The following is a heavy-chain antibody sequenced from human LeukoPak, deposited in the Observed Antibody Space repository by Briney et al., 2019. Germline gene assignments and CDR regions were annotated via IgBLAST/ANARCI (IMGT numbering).Heavy chain of an antibody. J-gene: IGHJ5*02. V-gene: IGHV3-48*03. CDR3: ARDAHPPSGYSSGWYSRGNWFDP. Sequence: GGSLRLSCAASGFTFSSYEMNWVRQAPGKGLEWVSYISSSGSTIYYADSVKGRFTISRDNAKNSLYLQMNSLRAEDTAVYYCARDAHPPSGYSSGWYSRGNWFDPWGQGTLVTVSS. D-gene: IGHD6-19*01. CDR1: GFTFSSYE. CDR2: ISSSGSTI.